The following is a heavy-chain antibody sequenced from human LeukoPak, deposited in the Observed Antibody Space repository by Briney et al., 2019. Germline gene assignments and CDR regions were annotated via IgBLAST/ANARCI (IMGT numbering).Heavy chain of an antibody. D-gene: IGHD3-3*01. CDR1: GYTFTSYG. Sequence: ASVKVSCKASGYTFTSYGISWVRQAPGQGLEWMGWISAYNGNTNYAQKLQGRDTMTTDTSTSTAYMELRSLRSDDTAVYYCARAIDYDFWSGFDYWGQGTLVTVSS. CDR2: ISAYNGNT. V-gene: IGHV1-18*01. CDR3: ARAIDYDFWSGFDY. J-gene: IGHJ4*02.